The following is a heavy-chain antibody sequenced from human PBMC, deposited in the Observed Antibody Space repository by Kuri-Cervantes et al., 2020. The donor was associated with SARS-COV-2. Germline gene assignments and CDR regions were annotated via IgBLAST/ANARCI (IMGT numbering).Heavy chain of an antibody. CDR2: IYTSGST. CDR3: ARDDSSSSPFDYYYYYMDV. D-gene: IGHD6-6*01. V-gene: IGHV4-61*02. CDR1: GGSISSGLYY. Sequence: LRLSCTVSGGSISSGLYYWSWIRQPAGKGLEWIGRIYTSGSTNYNPSLKSRVTMSVDTSKNQFSLKLSSVTAADTAVYYCARDDSSSSPFDYYYYYMDVWGKGTTVTVSS. J-gene: IGHJ6*03.